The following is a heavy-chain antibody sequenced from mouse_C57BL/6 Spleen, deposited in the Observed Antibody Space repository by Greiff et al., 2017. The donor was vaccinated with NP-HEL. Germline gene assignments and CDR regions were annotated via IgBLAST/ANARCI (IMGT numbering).Heavy chain of an antibody. Sequence: VKLMESGPELVKPGASVKISCKASGYAFSSSWMNWVKQRPGKGLEWIGRIYPGDGDTNYNGKFKGKATLTADKSSSTAYMQLSSLTSEDSAVYFCARDYYGTWGQGTLSLSLQ. CDR2: IYPGDGDT. J-gene: IGHJ3*01. CDR1: GYAFSSSW. CDR3: ARDYYGT. D-gene: IGHD1-1*01. V-gene: IGHV1-82*01.